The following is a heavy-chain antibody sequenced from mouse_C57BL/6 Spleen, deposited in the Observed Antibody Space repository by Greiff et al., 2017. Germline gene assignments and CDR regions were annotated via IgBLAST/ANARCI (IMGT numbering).Heavy chain of an antibody. CDR1: GYTFTSYD. J-gene: IGHJ4*01. V-gene: IGHV1-85*01. CDR3: ARGGPPRAMDY. Sequence: VKLVESGPELVKPGASVKLSCKASGYTFTSYDINWVKQRPGQGLEWIGWIYPRDGSTKYNEKFKGKATLTVDTSSSTAYMELHSLTSEDSAVYFCARGGPPRAMDYWGQGTSVTVSS. D-gene: IGHD2-10*02. CDR2: IYPRDGST.